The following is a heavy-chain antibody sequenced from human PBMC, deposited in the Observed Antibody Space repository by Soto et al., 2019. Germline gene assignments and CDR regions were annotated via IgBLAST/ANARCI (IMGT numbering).Heavy chain of an antibody. CDR1: GFTFTSYA. Sequence: EVQLLESGGDLVQPGGSLRLSCAASGFTFTSYAMSWIRQAPGKGLEWVSAITGGGDNTDYADAVEVRFTISRDNSKNTLYLQMNSLRAEDTAFYYCTQDGGSRDWLTVNWGQGTMVTVSS. V-gene: IGHV3-23*01. J-gene: IGHJ4*02. CDR2: ITGGGDNT. D-gene: IGHD3-9*01. CDR3: TQDGGSRDWLTVN.